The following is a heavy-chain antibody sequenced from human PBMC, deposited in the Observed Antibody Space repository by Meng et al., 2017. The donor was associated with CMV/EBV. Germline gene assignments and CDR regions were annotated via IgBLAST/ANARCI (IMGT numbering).Heavy chain of an antibody. CDR3: ARGSTNCLDY. CDR2: ISSSSSYI. CDR1: AFTFSSYT. Sequence: GGSLRLSCAASAFTFSSYTMNWVRQAPGKGLEWVSSISSSSSYIYYADSVRGRFTISRDNAENSLYLQMNGLRAEDTAVYYCARGSTNCLDYWGQGTLVTVSS. V-gene: IGHV3-21*01. J-gene: IGHJ4*02. D-gene: IGHD2-2*01.